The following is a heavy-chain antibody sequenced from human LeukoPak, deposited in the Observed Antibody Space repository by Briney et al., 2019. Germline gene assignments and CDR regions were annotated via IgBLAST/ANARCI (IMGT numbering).Heavy chain of an antibody. CDR3: ARFHRRSYYYYYYMDV. CDR2: ISYDGSNK. D-gene: IGHD1-26*01. V-gene: IGHV3-30*03. CDR1: GFTFSSYG. J-gene: IGHJ6*03. Sequence: GGSLRLSCAASGFTFSSYGMSWVRQAPGKGLEWVAVISYDGSNKYYADSVKGRFTISRDNSKNTLYLQMNSLRAEDTAVYYCARFHRRSYYYYYYMDVWGKGTTVTVSS.